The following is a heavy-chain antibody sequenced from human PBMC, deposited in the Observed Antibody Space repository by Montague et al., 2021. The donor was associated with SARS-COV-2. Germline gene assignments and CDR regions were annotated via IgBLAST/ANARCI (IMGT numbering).Heavy chain of an antibody. J-gene: IGHJ6*03. D-gene: IGHD3-22*01. CDR2: IYHTGST. Sequence: TRSLTCAVYGESFSGHYWTWIRQPPGKGLEWIGEIYHTGSTNYNPSLKSRVTISVDTSKNQFSLKLRSVTAADTAVYCCARGRIELSMIVVVMTGASYYMDVWGKGTTVTVPS. CDR1: GESFSGHY. V-gene: IGHV4-34*01. CDR3: ARGRIELSMIVVVMTGASYYMDV.